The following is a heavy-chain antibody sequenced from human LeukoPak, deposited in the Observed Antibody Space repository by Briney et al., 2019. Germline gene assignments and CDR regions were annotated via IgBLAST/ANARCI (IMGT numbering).Heavy chain of an antibody. CDR1: GFAFSTYA. CDR3: AKQIYYTSRNQRETSDY. CDR2: ISGGGTST. D-gene: IGHD3-10*01. Sequence: PGGSLRLSCAASGFAFSTYAMSWVRQAPGKGLQWVSAISGGGTSTYYADSVRGRFTISRDNSKNTLYLQVNSLRAEDTAVYYCAKQIYYTSRNQRETSDYWGQGTLVTVSS. J-gene: IGHJ4*02. V-gene: IGHV3-23*01.